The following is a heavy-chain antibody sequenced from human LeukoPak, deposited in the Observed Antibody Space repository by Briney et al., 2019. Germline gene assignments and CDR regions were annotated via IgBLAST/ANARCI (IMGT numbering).Heavy chain of an antibody. CDR1: GFIFSDYW. CDR3: ARHSVPYYYSHAMDV. V-gene: IGHV3-7*01. D-gene: IGHD5/OR15-5a*01. Sequence: PGGSLRLSCAASGFIFSDYWMSWVRQAPGKGLEWVANIKQDGSEVYYVDSVEGRFPISRDNAKNSLYLQMHSLRAEDTAVYYRARHSVPYYYSHAMDVWGQGTTVTVSS. CDR2: IKQDGSEV. J-gene: IGHJ6*02.